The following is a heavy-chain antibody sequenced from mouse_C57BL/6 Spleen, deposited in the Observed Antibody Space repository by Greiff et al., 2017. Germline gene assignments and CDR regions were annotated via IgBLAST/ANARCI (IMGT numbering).Heavy chain of an antibody. D-gene: IGHD1-1*01. CDR3: AGDYYGSSLLFDY. Sequence: EVQLQQSGPELVKPGASVKISCKASGYTFTDYYMNWVKQSHGKSLEWIGDINPNNGGTSYNQKFKGKATLTVDKSSSTAYMELRSLTSEDSAVYYCAGDYYGSSLLFDYWGQGTTLTVSS. V-gene: IGHV1-26*01. J-gene: IGHJ2*01. CDR1: GYTFTDYY. CDR2: INPNNGGT.